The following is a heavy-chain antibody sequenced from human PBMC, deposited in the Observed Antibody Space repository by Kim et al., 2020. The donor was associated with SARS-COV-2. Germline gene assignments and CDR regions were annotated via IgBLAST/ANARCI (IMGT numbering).Heavy chain of an antibody. D-gene: IGHD3-10*01. CDR2: ISGSGGST. J-gene: IGHJ4*02. CDR1: GFTFSSYA. Sequence: GGSLRLSCAASGFTFSSYAMSWVRQAPGKGLEWVSAISGSGGSTYYADSVKGRFTISRDNSKNTLYLQMNSLRAEDTAVYYCAKEPGLWFGELFSTPSGFDYWGQGTLVTVSS. CDR3: AKEPGLWFGELFSTPSGFDY. V-gene: IGHV3-23*01.